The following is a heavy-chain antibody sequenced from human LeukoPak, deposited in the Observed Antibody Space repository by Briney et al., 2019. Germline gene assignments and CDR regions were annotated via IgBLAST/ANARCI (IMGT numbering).Heavy chain of an antibody. J-gene: IGHJ4*02. CDR1: RFTFSSYW. D-gene: IGHD3-10*01. CDR3: ARVVWFGELSY. V-gene: IGHV3-7*01. CDR2: IKQDGSEK. Sequence: GGSLRLSCAASRFTFSSYWMSWVRQAPGKGLEWVANIKQDGSEKYYVDSVKGRFTISRDNAKNSLYLQINSLRAEDTAVYYCARVVWFGELSYWGQGTLVTVSS.